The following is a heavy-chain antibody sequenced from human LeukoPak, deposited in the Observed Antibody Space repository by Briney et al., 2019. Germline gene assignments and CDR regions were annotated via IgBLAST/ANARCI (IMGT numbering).Heavy chain of an antibody. CDR2: IWYDGSNK. J-gene: IGHJ4*02. CDR1: GFTFSTYA. D-gene: IGHD1-26*01. V-gene: IGHV3-33*08. CDR3: ARDGREVSLDY. Sequence: PGGSLRLSCAVSGFTFSTYAMSWVRQAPGKGLEWVAVIWYDGSNKYYADSVKGRFTISRDNSKNTLYLQMNSLRAEDTAVYYCARDGREVSLDYWGQGTLVTVSS.